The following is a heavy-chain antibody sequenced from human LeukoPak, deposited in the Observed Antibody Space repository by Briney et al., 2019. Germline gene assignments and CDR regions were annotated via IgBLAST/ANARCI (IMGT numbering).Heavy chain of an antibody. V-gene: IGHV3-73*01. CDR1: GFTVSSNY. D-gene: IGHD1-26*01. J-gene: IGHJ4*02. CDR3: TSDSELLHSPY. CDR2: IRSKANSYAT. Sequence: GGSLRLSCAASGFTVSSNYMSWVRQASGKGLEWVGRIRSKANSYATAYAASVKGRFTISRDDSKNTAYLQMNSLKTEDTAVYYCTSDSELLHSPYWGQGTLVTVSS.